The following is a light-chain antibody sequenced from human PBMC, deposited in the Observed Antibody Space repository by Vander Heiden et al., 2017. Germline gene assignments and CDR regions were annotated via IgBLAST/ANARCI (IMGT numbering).Light chain of an antibody. CDR1: QDISTW. CDR2: GAS. V-gene: IGKV1D-12*01. CDR3: QQTKSFPLT. J-gene: IGKJ3*01. Sequence: IQMTQSPSSVSASVGDRVTITCRASQDISTWLAWYQQKPGKAPNLLIYGASSLQSGVASRLSGSGSGTDFTLTITSLQPEDGATYYCQQTKSFPLTFGPGTKVDVK.